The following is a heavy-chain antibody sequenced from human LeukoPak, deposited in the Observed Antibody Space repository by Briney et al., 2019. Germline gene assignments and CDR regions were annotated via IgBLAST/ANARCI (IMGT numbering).Heavy chain of an antibody. D-gene: IGHD6-13*01. CDR3: ARAIAAAGPRYYYYMDV. Sequence: PSETLSLTCTVSGGSISSYYWSWIRQPPGKGLEWIGYIYYSGSTNYNPSLKSRVTISVDTSKNQFSLKLSSVTAADTAVYYCARAIAAAGPRYYYYMDVWGKGTTVTVSS. V-gene: IGHV4-59*01. CDR2: IYYSGST. CDR1: GGSISSYY. J-gene: IGHJ6*03.